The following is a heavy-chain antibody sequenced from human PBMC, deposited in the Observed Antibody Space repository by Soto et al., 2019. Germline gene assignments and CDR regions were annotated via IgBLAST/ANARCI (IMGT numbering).Heavy chain of an antibody. CDR1: GFTFSGSA. J-gene: IGHJ6*03. D-gene: IGHD6-13*01. CDR3: TRHAHEQQLDLYYYYYYYMDV. V-gene: IGHV3-73*01. Sequence: GGSLRLSCAASGFTFSGSAMHWVRQASGKGLEWVGRIRSKANSYATAYAASVKGRFTISRDDSKNTAYLQMNSLKTEDTAVYYCTRHAHEQQLDLYYYYYYYMDVWGKGTTVTVS. CDR2: IRSKANSYAT.